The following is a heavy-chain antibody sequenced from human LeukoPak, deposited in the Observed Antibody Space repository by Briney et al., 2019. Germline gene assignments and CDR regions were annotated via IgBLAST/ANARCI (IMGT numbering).Heavy chain of an antibody. CDR1: GFTVSSNY. V-gene: IGHV3-53*01. D-gene: IGHD3-22*01. CDR3: AKGDYDSSGYYLEKYYFDY. Sequence: AGGSLRLSCAASGFTVSSNYMNWVRQAPGKGLEWVSVIYSGGSTYYADSVKGRFTISRDNSKNTLYLQMNSLRAEDTAVYYCAKGDYDSSGYYLEKYYFDYWGQGTLVTVSS. J-gene: IGHJ4*02. CDR2: IYSGGST.